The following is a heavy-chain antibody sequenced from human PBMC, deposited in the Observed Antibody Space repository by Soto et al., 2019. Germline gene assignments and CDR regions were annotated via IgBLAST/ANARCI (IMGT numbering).Heavy chain of an antibody. CDR1: GFTFSDYY. V-gene: IGHV3-11*06. CDR3: VRDIARVGDTYYYDY. Sequence: QVQLVESGGGLVKPGGSLRLSCAVSGFTFSDYYMSWIRQAPGKGLEWISYLSGSSSDTNYADSVRGRFTISRDNAKNSLDLQMNGLRAEDTGVYYCVRDIARVGDTYYYDYWGQGTLVTVSS. CDR2: LSGSSSDT. J-gene: IGHJ4*02. D-gene: IGHD1-26*01.